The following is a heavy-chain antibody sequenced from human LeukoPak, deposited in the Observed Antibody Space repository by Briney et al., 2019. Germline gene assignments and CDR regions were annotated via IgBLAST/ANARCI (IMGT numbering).Heavy chain of an antibody. CDR2: INGNGDST. V-gene: IGHV3-64*02. D-gene: IGHD3-22*01. CDR1: GFTFSNYA. J-gene: IGHJ6*02. CDR3: ARGTGSYFIYYSMDV. Sequence: GGSLRLSCAASGFTFSNYAMHWVRQAPGKGLEGVSSINGNGDSTYYADSVKGRFVISRDNSKNTLYLQMGSLRAEDMAVYYCARGTGSYFIYYSMDVWGQGTTVTVSS.